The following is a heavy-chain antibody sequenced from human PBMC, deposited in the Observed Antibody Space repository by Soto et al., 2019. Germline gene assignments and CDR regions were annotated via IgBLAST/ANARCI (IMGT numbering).Heavy chain of an antibody. Sequence: PXESLKISCRASGYSFSNYWIGWVRQIPGKGLEWMGIIYPGDSDTRYSPSFQGQVTISTDKSISSAYLQWSSLRASDSAMYYCARSRITGSTWTFDYWGQGTLVTVSS. CDR2: IYPGDSDT. D-gene: IGHD1-20*01. CDR1: GYSFSNYW. CDR3: ARSRITGSTWTFDY. V-gene: IGHV5-51*01. J-gene: IGHJ4*02.